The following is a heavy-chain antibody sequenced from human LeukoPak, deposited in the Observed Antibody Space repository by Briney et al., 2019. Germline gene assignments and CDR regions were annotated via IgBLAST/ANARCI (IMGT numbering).Heavy chain of an antibody. V-gene: IGHV3-7*01. CDR1: GFTFSSYW. Sequence: GGSLRLSCAASGFTFSSYWMSWVRQAPGKGLEWVANIKQDGSEKYYVDSVKGRFTISRDNAKNSLYLQMNSLRAEDTAVYYCARDRPKRSSLSYYYYMDVWGKRTTVTVSS. J-gene: IGHJ6*03. CDR2: IKQDGSEK. CDR3: ARDRPKRSSLSYYYYMDV.